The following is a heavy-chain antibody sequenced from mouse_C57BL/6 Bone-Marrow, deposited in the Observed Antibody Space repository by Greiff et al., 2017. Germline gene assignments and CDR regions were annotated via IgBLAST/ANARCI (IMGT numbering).Heavy chain of an antibody. J-gene: IGHJ2*01. CDR2: IHPNSGST. CDR3: ARSDYYGSSYGY. CDR1: GYTFTSYW. Sequence: QVQLQQSGAELVKPGASVKLSCKASGYTFTSYWMHWVKQRPGQGLEWIGMIHPNSGSTNYNEKFKSKATLTVDKSSSPAYMQLSSLTSEDSAVYYCARSDYYGSSYGYWGQGTTLTVSS. D-gene: IGHD1-1*01. V-gene: IGHV1-64*01.